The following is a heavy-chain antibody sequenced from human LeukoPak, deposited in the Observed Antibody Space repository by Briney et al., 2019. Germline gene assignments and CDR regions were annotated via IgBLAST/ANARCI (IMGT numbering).Heavy chain of an antibody. D-gene: IGHD2-2*02. J-gene: IGHJ5*02. V-gene: IGHV3-9*03. Sequence: PGGSLRLSCAASGFTFDDYAMHWVRQAPGKGLEWVSGISWNSGSIGYADSVKGRFTISRDNAKNSLYLQMSSLRAEDMALYYCAKAGCSSTSCYTNHWGQGALVFVSS. CDR3: AKAGCSSTSCYTNH. CDR2: ISWNSGSI. CDR1: GFTFDDYA.